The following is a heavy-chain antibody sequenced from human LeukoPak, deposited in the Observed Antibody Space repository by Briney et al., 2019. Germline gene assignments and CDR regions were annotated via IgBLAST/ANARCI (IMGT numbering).Heavy chain of an antibody. D-gene: IGHD4-17*01. CDR2: IFRSGET. Sequence: SETLSVTCTIFGGSINSSNWWNWVRQSPGKGLEWIGEIFRSGETNYNSSLESRLTISVDRTKNQFSLRLNSVTAADTAVYYCARSRHGDFGNWFDPWGQGTPVIVAS. CDR3: ARSRHGDFGNWFDP. V-gene: IGHV4-4*02. CDR1: GGSINSSNW. J-gene: IGHJ5*02.